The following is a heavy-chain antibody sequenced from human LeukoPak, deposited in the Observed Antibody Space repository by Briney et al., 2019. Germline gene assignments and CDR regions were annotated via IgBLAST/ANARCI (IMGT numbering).Heavy chain of an antibody. J-gene: IGHJ4*02. CDR1: GGSISSGGYY. Sequence: PSETLSLTCTVSGGSISSGGYYWSWIRQHPGKGLEWIGYIYYSGSTYYNPSLKSRVTTSVDTSKNQFSLKLSSVTAADTAVYYCARDGASGPVYWGQGTLVTVSS. CDR2: IYYSGST. CDR3: ARDGASGPVY. D-gene: IGHD3/OR15-3a*01. V-gene: IGHV4-31*03.